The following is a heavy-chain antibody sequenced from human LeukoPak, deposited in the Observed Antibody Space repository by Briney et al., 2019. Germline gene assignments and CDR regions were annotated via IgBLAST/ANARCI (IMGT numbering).Heavy chain of an antibody. CDR2: ISGSGGST. CDR1: GFTFSSYA. J-gene: IGHJ3*02. D-gene: IGHD4-17*01. Sequence: GGSLRLSCAASGFTFSSYAMSWVRQAPGKGLEWVSAISGSGGSTYYADSVKGRFTISRDNSKNTLYLQMNSLRAEDTAVYYCAKYPELTRLRFDAFDIWGQGTMVTVSS. V-gene: IGHV3-23*01. CDR3: AKYPELTRLRFDAFDI.